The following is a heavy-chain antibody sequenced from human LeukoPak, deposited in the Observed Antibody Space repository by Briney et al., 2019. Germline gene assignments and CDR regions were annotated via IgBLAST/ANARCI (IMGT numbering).Heavy chain of an antibody. CDR3: ARLVWFGEKCFDY. CDR2: INHSGST. V-gene: IGHV4-34*01. CDR1: GGSFSGYY. Sequence: SETLSLTCAVYGGSFSGYYWSWIRQPPGKGLEWIGEINHSGSTNYNPSLKSRVTISVDTSKNQFSLKLSSVTAADTAVYYCARLVWFGEKCFDYWGQGTLVTVSS. D-gene: IGHD3-10*01. J-gene: IGHJ4*02.